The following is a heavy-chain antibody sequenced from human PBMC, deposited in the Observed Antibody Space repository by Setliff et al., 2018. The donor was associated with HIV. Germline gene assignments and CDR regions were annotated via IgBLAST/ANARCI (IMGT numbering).Heavy chain of an antibody. CDR2: IYPGDSDT. D-gene: IGHD3-22*01. CDR1: GYSFNNYW. J-gene: IGHJ6*03. Sequence: GESLTISCQGSGYSFNNYWLGWVRQMSGKGLEWMGIIYPGDSDTTYSPSFQGQVNISADKSISTAYLQWSSLTASDTAMYYCARFVHSSGWYSSSYYYYMDVWGKGTTVTVSS. V-gene: IGHV5-51*01. CDR3: ARFVHSSGWYSSSYYYYMDV.